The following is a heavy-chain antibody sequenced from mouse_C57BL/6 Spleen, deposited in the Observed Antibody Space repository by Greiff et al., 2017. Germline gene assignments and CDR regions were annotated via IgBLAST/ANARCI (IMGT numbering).Heavy chain of an antibody. D-gene: IGHD2-4*01. Sequence: VQLQQPGAELVMPGASVKLSCKASGYTFTSYWMHWVKQRPGQGLEWIGEIDPSDSYTNYNQKFKGKSTLTVDKSSSTAYMQLSSLTSEDSAVYYCARGRLPSAMDYWGQGTSVTVSS. V-gene: IGHV1-69*01. CDR2: IDPSDSYT. J-gene: IGHJ4*01. CDR1: GYTFTSYW. CDR3: ARGRLPSAMDY.